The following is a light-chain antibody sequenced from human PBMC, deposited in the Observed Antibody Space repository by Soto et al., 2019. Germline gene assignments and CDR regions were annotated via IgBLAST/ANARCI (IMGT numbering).Light chain of an antibody. J-gene: IGKJ2*01. Sequence: EIVLTQSPGTLSSSPGERATLSCRASQSVSSSYLAWYQHIPGQAPRLLIYDVSNRATGIPARFSGSGPGTDFTLTISSPGPEDFAVYYCQQRYNWPNTFGQGTKLEIK. CDR3: QQRYNWPNT. V-gene: IGKV3-11*01. CDR2: DVS. CDR1: QSVSSSY.